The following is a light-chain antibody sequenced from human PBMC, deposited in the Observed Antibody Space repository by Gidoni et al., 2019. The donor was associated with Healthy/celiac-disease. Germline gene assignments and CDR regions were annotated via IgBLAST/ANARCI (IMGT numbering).Light chain of an antibody. CDR1: QSVSSF. V-gene: IGKV3-11*01. J-gene: IGKJ4*01. Sequence: IVLTQSPATLSLSRGERATLPCRASQSVSSFLAWYQQKPCQAPRLLIYDASNRATGIPARFSGSGYGTDFTLTISSLEPEDFAVYYCQQRSNWPPLTFGGGTKVEIK. CDR2: DAS. CDR3: QQRSNWPPLT.